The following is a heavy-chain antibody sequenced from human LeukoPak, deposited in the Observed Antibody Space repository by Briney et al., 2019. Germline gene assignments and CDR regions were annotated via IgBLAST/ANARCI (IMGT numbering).Heavy chain of an antibody. CDR3: GRGTRYSVFHI. J-gene: IGHJ3*02. Sequence: PGGSLRLSCAASGFTFSCYWMHWVRQAPGKGLVWVSRINSDGSSTSYADSVKGRFTISRDNAKNTLYLQMNSLRAEDTAVYYCGRGTRYSVFHIWGRGTMVTVSS. CDR1: GFTFSCYW. D-gene: IGHD1-26*01. V-gene: IGHV3-74*01. CDR2: INSDGSST.